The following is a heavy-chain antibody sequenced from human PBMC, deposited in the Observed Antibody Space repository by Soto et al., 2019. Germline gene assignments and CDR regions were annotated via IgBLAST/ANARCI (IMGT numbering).Heavy chain of an antibody. V-gene: IGHV3-30*18. J-gene: IGHJ4*02. Sequence: LRLSCAASGFTFSSYGMHWVRQAPGKGLEWVAVISYDGSNKYYADSVKGRFTISRDNSKNTLYLQMNSLRAEDTAVYYCAKVGRIAARPYYFDYWGQGTLVTVSS. CDR2: ISYDGSNK. CDR3: AKVGRIAARPYYFDY. D-gene: IGHD6-6*01. CDR1: GFTFSSYG.